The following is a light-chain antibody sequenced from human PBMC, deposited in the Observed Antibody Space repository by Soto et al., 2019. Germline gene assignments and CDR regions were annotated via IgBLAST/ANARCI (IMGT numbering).Light chain of an antibody. CDR2: GAS. Sequence: ESVLTQSTGTLCLSRGGRASLSCVCSQSVSNNYLAWYHQKPGEAPRLVIYGASTRATGIPARFSGSGYGTEFGLSISRLQSEDFAVYYCQQYNSWPLTFGGGTKVDIK. CDR1: QSVSNN. CDR3: QQYNSWPLT. V-gene: IGKV3-15*01. J-gene: IGKJ4*01.